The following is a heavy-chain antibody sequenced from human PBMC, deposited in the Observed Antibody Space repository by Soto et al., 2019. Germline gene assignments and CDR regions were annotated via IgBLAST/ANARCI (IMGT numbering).Heavy chain of an antibody. Sequence: QVTLKESGPVLVKPTETLTLTCTVSGFSLPSARLGVSWIRQPPGKALEWLAHIFSNDEKSYSTSLKSRLTISKDTSKRQVVLTTTNMDPVDTATYYYARSQGGSHSFDSWGQGTLVTVSS. V-gene: IGHV2-26*01. D-gene: IGHD1-26*01. CDR1: GFSLPSARLG. CDR3: ARSQGGSHSFDS. J-gene: IGHJ4*02. CDR2: IFSNDEK.